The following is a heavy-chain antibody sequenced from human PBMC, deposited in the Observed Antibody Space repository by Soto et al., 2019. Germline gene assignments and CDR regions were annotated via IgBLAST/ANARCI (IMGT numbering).Heavy chain of an antibody. CDR1: GYSFDTYS. Sequence: QVQLVQSGTEVKKPGASVKVSCKASGYSFDTYSITWVRQAPGQGLEWLGWISAYTGDTDSARILQGRFSITTDTSTRTAYMELRGLRFDDRAVYYWARDRWVGESKYFDHWGQGTLVAVSS. V-gene: IGHV1-18*01. CDR2: ISAYTGDT. J-gene: IGHJ4*02. D-gene: IGHD3-10*01. CDR3: ARDRWVGESKYFDH.